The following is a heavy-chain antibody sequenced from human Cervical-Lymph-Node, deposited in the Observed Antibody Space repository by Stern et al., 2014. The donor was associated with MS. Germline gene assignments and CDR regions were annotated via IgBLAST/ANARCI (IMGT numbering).Heavy chain of an antibody. D-gene: IGHD3-9*01. CDR1: GYTFTNYA. J-gene: IGHJ4*02. CDR2: INSDAENP. V-gene: IGHV7-4-1*02. CDR3: ARVPPIHDILDY. Sequence: QVQLVESGSEFKKPWASVKISCKASGYTFTNYAMNWVRRAPGQVLDWMGWINSDAENPAYAQGFTGRFVFSLDTSVSTAYLQISSLKTEDTAVYYCARVPPIHDILDYWGQGTLVSVSS.